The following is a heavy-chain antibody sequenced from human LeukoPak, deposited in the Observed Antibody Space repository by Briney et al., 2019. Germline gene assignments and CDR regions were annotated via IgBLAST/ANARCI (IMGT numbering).Heavy chain of an antibody. V-gene: IGHV3-23*01. J-gene: IGHJ4*02. CDR3: AKSDLYYDFLTGAYYFDY. CDR2: ISGSGGST. Sequence: PGGSLRLSCAASGFTFSSYAMSWVRQAPGKGLEWVSAISGSGGSTYYADSVKGRFTISRDNSKNTLYLQMNSLRAEDTAVYYRAKSDLYYDFLTGAYYFDYWGQGTLVTVSS. CDR1: GFTFSSYA. D-gene: IGHD3-9*01.